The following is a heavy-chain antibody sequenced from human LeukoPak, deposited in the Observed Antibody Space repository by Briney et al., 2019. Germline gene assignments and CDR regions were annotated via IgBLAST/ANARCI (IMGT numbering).Heavy chain of an antibody. V-gene: IGHV3-64*01. CDR1: GFTFSSYA. CDR3: ARADRSALDPGDFDY. CDR2: ISSNGGST. J-gene: IGHJ4*02. Sequence: GGSLRLSCAASGFTFSSYAMHWVRQAPGKGLEYVSAISSNGGSTYYANSVKGRFTISRDNSKNTLYLQMGSLRAEDMAVYYCARADRSALDPGDFDYWGQGTLVTVSS. D-gene: IGHD1-1*01.